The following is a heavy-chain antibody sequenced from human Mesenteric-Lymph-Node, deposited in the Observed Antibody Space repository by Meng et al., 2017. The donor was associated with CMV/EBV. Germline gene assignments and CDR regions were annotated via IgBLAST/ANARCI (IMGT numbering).Heavy chain of an antibody. CDR2: IDSGGNT. CDR3: AREAVTGSTWYTSRGYYFDY. V-gene: IGHV3-66*02. CDR1: GFTVSSNY. D-gene: IGHD6-13*01. J-gene: IGHJ4*02. Sequence: GESLKISCAASGFTVSSNYMSWVRQAPGKGLEWVSFIDSGGNTYYADSVKGRFTISRDNSKNTLYLQMNSLRVEDTAVYYCAREAVTGSTWYTSRGYYFDYWGQGTLVTVSS.